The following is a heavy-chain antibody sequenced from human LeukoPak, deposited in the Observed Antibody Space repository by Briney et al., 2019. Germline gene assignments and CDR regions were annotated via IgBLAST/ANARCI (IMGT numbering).Heavy chain of an antibody. V-gene: IGHV1-69*01. J-gene: IGHJ3*02. CDR2: IIPIFGTA. CDR3: ARGRITMIVEYNDAFDI. CDR1: GGTFSSYA. Sequence: VKVSCKASGGTFSSYAISWVRQAPGQGLEGMGGIIPIFGTANYAQKLQGRVTITEDESTSTAYMELSSLRSEDTAVYYCARGRITMIVEYNDAFDIWGQGTMVTVSS. D-gene: IGHD3-22*01.